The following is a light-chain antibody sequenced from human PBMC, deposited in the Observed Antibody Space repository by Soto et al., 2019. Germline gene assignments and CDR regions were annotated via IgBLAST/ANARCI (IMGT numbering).Light chain of an antibody. CDR1: SSNIGVGYD. Sequence: QSVMTHPPSVSRAPGQRFTISFTGSSSNIGVGYDVHCYQQLPGTAPKLIIYGNSNRPSVVPDRFSGSKSGTSASLDITGLKAEDEADYYCQSSDSSMSGYVFGTGTKVTVL. CDR3: QSSDSSMSGYV. CDR2: GNS. V-gene: IGLV1-40*01. J-gene: IGLJ1*01.